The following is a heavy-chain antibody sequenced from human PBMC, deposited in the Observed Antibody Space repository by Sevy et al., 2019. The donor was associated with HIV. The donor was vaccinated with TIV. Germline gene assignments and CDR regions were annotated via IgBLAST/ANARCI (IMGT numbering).Heavy chain of an antibody. CDR3: TRDTPNYDSSGYFDY. Sequence: GGSLRLSCAVSGFTFSYHAIHWVRQAPGKGLEWVAVISYDGTKKYYSDSLKGRFTISRDNSKNTLYLQMNSLRAEDTAVYYCTRDTPNYDSSGYFDYWGLGTLVTVSS. CDR1: GFTFSYHA. D-gene: IGHD3-22*01. CDR2: ISYDGTKK. J-gene: IGHJ4*02. V-gene: IGHV3-30-3*01.